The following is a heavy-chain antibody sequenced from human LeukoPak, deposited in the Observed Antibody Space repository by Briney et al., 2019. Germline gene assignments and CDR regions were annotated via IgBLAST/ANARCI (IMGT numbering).Heavy chain of an antibody. CDR3: ARAGTSGGLCDY. J-gene: IGHJ4*02. CDR1: GFTFSSYA. V-gene: IGHV4-4*07. CDR2: IYTSGST. D-gene: IGHD1-14*01. Sequence: GSLRLSCAASGFTFSSYAMSWVRQPAGKGLEWIGRIYTSGSTKYNPSLQSRVTMSLDTSKKQLSLNLGSVTAADTAVYYCARAGTSGGLCDYWGQGILVTVSS.